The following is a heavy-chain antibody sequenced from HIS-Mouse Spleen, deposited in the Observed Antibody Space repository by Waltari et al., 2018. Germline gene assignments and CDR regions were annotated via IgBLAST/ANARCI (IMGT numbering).Heavy chain of an antibody. D-gene: IGHD7-27*01. Sequence: QVQLVQSGAEVKKPGASVKVSCKASGYTFTGYYMHWVRQAPGQGLDWMRGVNPNNGGTNYAQKFQGRVTMTRDTSISTAYMELSRLRSDDTAVYCCARGNWDWGQGTLVTVSS. V-gene: IGHV1-2*02. CDR2: VNPNNGGT. CDR3: ARGNWD. CDR1: GYTFTGYY. J-gene: IGHJ4*02.